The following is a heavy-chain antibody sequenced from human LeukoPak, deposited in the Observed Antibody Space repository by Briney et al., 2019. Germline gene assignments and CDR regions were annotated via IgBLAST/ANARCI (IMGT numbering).Heavy chain of an antibody. J-gene: IGHJ4*02. CDR2: INPNSGGT. Sequence: ASVKVSCKASGYSFTDYYVHWVRQAPGQGLEWMGWINPNSGGTNYAQKLQGRVTMTTDTSTNTAYMELRSLRSDDTAVYYCARNYDSSGYDHDYWGQGTLVTVSS. CDR3: ARNYDSSGYDHDY. CDR1: GYSFTDYY. D-gene: IGHD3-22*01. V-gene: IGHV1-2*02.